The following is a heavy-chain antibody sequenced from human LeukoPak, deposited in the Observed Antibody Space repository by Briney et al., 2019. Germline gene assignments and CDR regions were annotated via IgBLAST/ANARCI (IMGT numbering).Heavy chain of an antibody. J-gene: IGHJ4*02. CDR3: ARRSYYDSGALYFDY. CDR2: IYPGDSDT. V-gene: IGHV5-51*01. CDR1: GYSFTNYW. D-gene: IGHD3-22*01. Sequence: GESLKISCKGSGYSFTNYWIGWVRQMPGKGLEWMGIIYPGDSDTRYSPSFQGQVTISADKSISTAYLQWSSLKASDTAMYYCARRSYYDSGALYFDYWGQGTLVTVSS.